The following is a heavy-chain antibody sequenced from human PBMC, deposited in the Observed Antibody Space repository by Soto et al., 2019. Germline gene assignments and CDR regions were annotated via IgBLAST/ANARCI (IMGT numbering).Heavy chain of an antibody. V-gene: IGHV3-30-3*01. Sequence: QVQLEESGGGVVQPGRSLRLSCAASGFTFSGYAMHWVRQAPGKGLEWVAVISYDGSNKYYADSVKGRFTVSRDNSKNTLSLQMNSLRAEDTAVYYCARDQNDVFDIWGQGTMVTVSS. CDR1: GFTFSGYA. CDR3: ARDQNDVFDI. J-gene: IGHJ3*02. CDR2: ISYDGSNK.